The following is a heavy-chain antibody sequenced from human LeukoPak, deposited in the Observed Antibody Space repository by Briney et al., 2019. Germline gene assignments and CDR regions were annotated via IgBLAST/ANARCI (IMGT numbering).Heavy chain of an antibody. CDR2: ISSNGGST. CDR1: GFTFSTYS. V-gene: IGHV3-64*01. J-gene: IGHJ4*02. Sequence: GGSLRLSCAASGFTFSTYSMNWVRQAPGKGLEYVSAISSNGGSTYYANSVKGRFTISRDNSKNTLYLQMGSLRAEDMAVYYCARIAGGSGWHDYWGQGTLVTVSS. D-gene: IGHD6-19*01. CDR3: ARIAGGSGWHDY.